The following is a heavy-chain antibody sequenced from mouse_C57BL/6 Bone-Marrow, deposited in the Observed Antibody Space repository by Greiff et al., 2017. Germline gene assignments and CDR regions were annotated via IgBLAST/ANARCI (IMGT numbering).Heavy chain of an antibody. Sequence: EAMLVESGGALVKPGGSLKLSCAASGFTFISYGMSWVRQTPDKRLEWVATFSSGGSYTYYPDNVKGRFTISRDNAKNTMYLQMSSLKSEDTAMYYCERHRTGTYLDVWGKGTTVTVSS. CDR3: ERHRTGTYLDV. CDR1: GFTFISYG. J-gene: IGHJ1*03. V-gene: IGHV5-6*01. D-gene: IGHD4-1*01. CDR2: FSSGGSYT.